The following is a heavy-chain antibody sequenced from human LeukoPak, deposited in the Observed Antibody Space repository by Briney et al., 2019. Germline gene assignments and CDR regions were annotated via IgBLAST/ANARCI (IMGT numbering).Heavy chain of an antibody. Sequence: GGSLRLSCAASGCTFSSYAMNWVRQAPGKGLQWVSSISDSGDSTYYADSVKGRFTTSRDTSKNTLFPQMNSLRAEDTALYYCAKRGVERVGDYHYYYYLDVWGKGTTVTVSS. V-gene: IGHV3-23*01. D-gene: IGHD1-1*01. CDR2: ISDSGDST. CDR3: AKRGVERVGDYHYYYYLDV. J-gene: IGHJ6*03. CDR1: GCTFSSYA.